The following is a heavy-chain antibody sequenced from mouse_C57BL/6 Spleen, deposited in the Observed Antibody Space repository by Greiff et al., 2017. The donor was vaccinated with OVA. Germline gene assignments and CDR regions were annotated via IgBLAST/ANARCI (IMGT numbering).Heavy chain of an antibody. CDR1: GYSFTSYY. J-gene: IGHJ1*03. CDR2: IYPGGGNT. D-gene: IGHD1-1*01. Sequence: QVQLQQSGPELVKPGASVKISCKASGYSFTSYYIHWVKQRPGQGLEWIGWIYPGGGNTKYNEKFKGKATLTADTSSSTAYMQLSSLTSEDSAVYYCARTNYYGSSLGYFDVWGTGTTVTVSS. V-gene: IGHV1-66*01. CDR3: ARTNYYGSSLGYFDV.